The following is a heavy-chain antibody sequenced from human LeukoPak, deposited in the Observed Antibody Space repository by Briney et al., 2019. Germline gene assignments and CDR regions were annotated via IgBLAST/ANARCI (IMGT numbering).Heavy chain of an antibody. Sequence: GGSLRLSCPATGFTVSTNYMNWVRQAPGKGLEWVSVIYTGGSTYYADSVKGRFNISRDNSKNTVYLQMNSLRPEDTAVYYCARAEVLSFFDSWGQGTLVTVSS. CDR1: GFTVSTNY. V-gene: IGHV3-66*02. D-gene: IGHD4/OR15-4a*01. J-gene: IGHJ4*02. CDR3: ARAEVLSFFDS. CDR2: IYTGGST.